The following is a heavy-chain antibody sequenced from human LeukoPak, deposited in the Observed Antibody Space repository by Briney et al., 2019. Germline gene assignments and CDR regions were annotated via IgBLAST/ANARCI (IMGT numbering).Heavy chain of an antibody. V-gene: IGHV1-8*03. J-gene: IGHJ6*03. CDR1: GYTFTSYD. CDR3: ARGLDDYSNYEDYYYYMDV. Sequence: ASVKVSCKASGYTFTSYDINWVRQATGQGLEWMGWMNPNSGNTGYAQKFQGRVTITRNTSISTAYMELSSLRSEDTAVYYCARGLDDYSNYEDYYYYMDVWGKGTTVTVSS. CDR2: MNPNSGNT. D-gene: IGHD4-11*01.